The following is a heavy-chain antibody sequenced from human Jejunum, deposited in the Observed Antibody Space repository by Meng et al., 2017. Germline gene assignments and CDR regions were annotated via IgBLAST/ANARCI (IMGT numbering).Heavy chain of an antibody. CDR3: GRGLNGDYDH. J-gene: IGHJ5*02. CDR1: GYTFTSYY. V-gene: IGHV1-46*04. D-gene: IGHD4-17*01. CDR2: INPSDSRT. Sequence: ASVNVSCKASGYTFTSYYIHWVRQAPGQGLEWMGMINPSDSRTIYAQKLQGRVTMTRDTSPTTVYMELSSLRSEDTAVFYCGRGLNGDYDHWGQGTLVTVSS.